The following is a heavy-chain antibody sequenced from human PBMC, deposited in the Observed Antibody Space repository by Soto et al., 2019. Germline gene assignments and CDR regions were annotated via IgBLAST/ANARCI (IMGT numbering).Heavy chain of an antibody. CDR3: ASRRNPYGAYDY. J-gene: IGHJ4*02. D-gene: IGHD4-17*01. V-gene: IGHV3-66*01. CDR2: IYSGGST. CDR1: GFTVSSNF. Sequence: GVSLRLSCAASGFTVSSNFMSWVRQAPGKGLEWVSIIYSGGSTYYADSVKGRFTISRDNSKNTLYLQMNSLRADDTAVYYCASRRNPYGAYDYWGQGTLVTVSS.